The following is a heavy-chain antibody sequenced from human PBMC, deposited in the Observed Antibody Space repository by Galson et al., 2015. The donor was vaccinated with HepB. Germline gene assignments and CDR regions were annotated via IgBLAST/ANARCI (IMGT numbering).Heavy chain of an antibody. CDR1: GFTFSGSA. CDR3: TRRGIGLGFDP. D-gene: IGHD3-16*02. Sequence: SLRLSCAASGFTFSGSAMHWVRQASGKGLEWVGRIRSKANSYATAYAASVKGRFTISRDDSKNTAYLQMNSLKTEDTAVYYCTRRGIGLGFDPWGQGTLVTVSS. V-gene: IGHV3-73*01. J-gene: IGHJ5*02. CDR2: IRSKANSYAT.